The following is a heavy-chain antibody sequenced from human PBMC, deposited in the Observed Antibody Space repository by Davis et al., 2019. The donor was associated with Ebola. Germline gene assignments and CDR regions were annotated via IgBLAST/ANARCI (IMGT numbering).Heavy chain of an antibody. CDR1: GFTFGSSA. J-gene: IGHJ3*02. Sequence: GESLKISCAASGFTFGSSAMSWVRQAPGKGLVWVSRINSDGSSTSYADSVKGRFTISRDNAKNTLYLQMNSLRAEDTAVYYCARDCSSTSCYPSAVAFDIWGQGTMVTVSS. D-gene: IGHD2-2*01. CDR2: INSDGSST. V-gene: IGHV3-74*01. CDR3: ARDCSSTSCYPSAVAFDI.